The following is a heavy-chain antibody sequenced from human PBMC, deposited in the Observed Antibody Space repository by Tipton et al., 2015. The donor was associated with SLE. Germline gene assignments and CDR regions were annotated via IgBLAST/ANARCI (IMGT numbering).Heavy chain of an antibody. D-gene: IGHD6-19*01. J-gene: IGHJ4*02. CDR1: GYSISSGYY. CDR2: IYHSGST. Sequence: LRLSCAVSGYSISSGYYWGWIRQPPGKGLEWIGSIYHSGSTYYNPSLKSRVTISVDTSKNQFSLKLSSVTAADTAVYYCAGSSGPRDYWGQGTLVTVSS. V-gene: IGHV4-38-2*01. CDR3: AGSSGPRDY.